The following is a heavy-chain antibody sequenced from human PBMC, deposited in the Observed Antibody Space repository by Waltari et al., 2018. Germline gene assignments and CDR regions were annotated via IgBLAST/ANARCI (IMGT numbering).Heavy chain of an antibody. J-gene: IGHJ4*02. CDR1: GFTFSKIW. CDR2: IKSKIDGGTT. Sequence: EVQLVESGGNLVKAGGSLRLSGEVSGFTFSKIWLSGVRQAAGKGVEWVCRIKSKIDGGTTDYAAPVSGRFRISRDDSKNMFYLEMDSLKTEDTAVYFCAGGPGTYWSGLLDYWGPGTLVTVSS. CDR3: AGGPGTYWSGLLDY. V-gene: IGHV3-15*01. D-gene: IGHD3-3*01.